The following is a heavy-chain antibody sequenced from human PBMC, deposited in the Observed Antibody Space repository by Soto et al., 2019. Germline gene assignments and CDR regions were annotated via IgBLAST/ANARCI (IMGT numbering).Heavy chain of an antibody. D-gene: IGHD6-19*01. CDR2: IYYSGST. J-gene: IGHJ4*02. V-gene: IGHV4-59*08. CDR1: GGSISSYY. CDR3: ARGEISGWYFDY. Sequence: SETLSLTCTVSGGSISSYYWSWIRQPPGKGLEWIGYIYYSGSTNYNPSLKSRVTISVDTSKNQFSLKLSSVTAADTAVYYCARGEISGWYFDYWGQGTPVTVSS.